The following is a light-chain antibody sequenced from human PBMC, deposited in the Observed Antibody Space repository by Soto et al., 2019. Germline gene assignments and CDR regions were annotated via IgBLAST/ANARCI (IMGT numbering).Light chain of an antibody. J-gene: IGKJ2*01. Sequence: EIVMTQSPATLSMSPGERATLSCRASQNIGSNLAWYQHKPGQAPRLLIYGIFNRATGIPARFSSSGSGTEFTLTISTLQSEDVAVYYCQQYNNWPYTFGQGTKLEIK. V-gene: IGKV3-15*01. CDR1: QNIGSN. CDR3: QQYNNWPYT. CDR2: GIF.